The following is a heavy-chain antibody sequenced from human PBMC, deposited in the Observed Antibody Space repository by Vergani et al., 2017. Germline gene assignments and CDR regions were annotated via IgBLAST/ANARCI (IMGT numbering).Heavy chain of an antibody. J-gene: IGHJ6*03. D-gene: IGHD3-3*01. CDR2: IYYSGST. CDR3: AWLIFGDYYYYYYYMDV. CDR1: GYSISSHY. Sequence: QVQLQESGPGLVKPSETLSLTCAVSGYSISSHYWSWIRQPPGKGLEWIGYIYYSGSTNYNPSLKSRVTISVDTSKNQFSLKLSSVTAADTAVYYCAWLIFGDYYYYYYYMDVWGKGTTVTVSS. V-gene: IGHV4-59*11.